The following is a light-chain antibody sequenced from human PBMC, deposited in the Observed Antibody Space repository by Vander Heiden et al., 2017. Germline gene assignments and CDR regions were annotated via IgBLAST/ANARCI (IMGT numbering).Light chain of an antibody. Sequence: DLQVTQSPSSLSASVGDRVTITCRASQSISSYLNWYQQKPGKAPKLLIYAASSLQSGVPSRFSGSGSGTDFTLTISRLQPEDFATYYCQQSDSTPHTFGQGTKLEIK. CDR3: QQSDSTPHT. V-gene: IGKV1-39*01. J-gene: IGKJ2*01. CDR2: AAS. CDR1: QSISSY.